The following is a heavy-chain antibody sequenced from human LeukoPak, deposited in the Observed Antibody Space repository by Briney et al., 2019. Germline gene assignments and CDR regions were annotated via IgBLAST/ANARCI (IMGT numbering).Heavy chain of an antibody. V-gene: IGHV1-2*02. Sequence: ASVKVSCKASGYTFTGYYMHWVRQAPGQGLEWMGWINPNSGGTNYAQKFQGRVTMTRDTSISTAYMELSRLRSDDTAVYYCARLQLVPAAISTVYYYYGMDVWGQGTTVTVSS. CDR3: ARLQLVPAAISTVYYYYGMDV. D-gene: IGHD2-2*01. CDR1: GYTFTGYY. CDR2: INPNSGGT. J-gene: IGHJ6*02.